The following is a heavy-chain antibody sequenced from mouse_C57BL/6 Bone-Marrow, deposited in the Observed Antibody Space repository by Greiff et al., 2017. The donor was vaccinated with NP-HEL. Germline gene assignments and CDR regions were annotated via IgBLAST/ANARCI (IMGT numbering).Heavy chain of an antibody. D-gene: IGHD2-2*01. CDR2: INPSNGGT. V-gene: IGHV1-53*01. CDR3: AREGKWLRRGYWYYDV. CDR1: GYTFTSYW. Sequence: QVQLQQSGTELVKPGTSVKLSCKSSGYTFTSYWMHWVKQRPGQGLEWIGNINPSNGGTNYNEKFKSKATLTVDKSSSTAYLQLSSLTSDDAEVYYCAREGKWLRRGYWYYDVGDTGTAVTVSA. J-gene: IGHJ1*03.